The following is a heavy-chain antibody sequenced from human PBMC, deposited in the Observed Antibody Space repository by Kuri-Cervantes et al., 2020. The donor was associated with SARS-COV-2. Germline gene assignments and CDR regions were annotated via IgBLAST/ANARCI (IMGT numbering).Heavy chain of an antibody. CDR1: GGSIGSSSYY. D-gene: IGHD6-6*01. Sequence: SETLSLTCTVSGGSIGSSSYYWGWIRQPPGKGLEWIGSIYYSGSTYYNPSLKSRVTISVDTSKNQFSLKLSSVTAADTAVYYCARHIIAARPLVDYWGQGTLVTVSS. CDR2: IYYSGST. V-gene: IGHV4-39*07. CDR3: ARHIIAARPLVDY. J-gene: IGHJ4*02.